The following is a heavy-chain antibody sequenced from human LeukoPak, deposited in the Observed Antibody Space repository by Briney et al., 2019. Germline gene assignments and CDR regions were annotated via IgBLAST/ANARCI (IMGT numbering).Heavy chain of an antibody. V-gene: IGHV5-10-1*01. CDR3: ATRTTVTTFNDY. CDR2: IDPSDSYT. J-gene: IGHJ4*02. CDR1: GYIFTSYW. Sequence: GESLRISCKGSGYIFTSYWISWVRQMPGKGLEWMGRIDPSDSYTNYSPSFQGHVTISADKSISTAYLQWSSLKASDTAMYYCATRTTVTTFNDYWGQGTLVTVSS. D-gene: IGHD4-17*01.